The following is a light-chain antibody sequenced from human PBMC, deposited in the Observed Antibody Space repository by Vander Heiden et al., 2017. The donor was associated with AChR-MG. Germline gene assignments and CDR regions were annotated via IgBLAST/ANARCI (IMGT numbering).Light chain of an antibody. J-gene: IGLJ2*01. V-gene: IGLV2-23*02. CDR2: EVR. Sequence: QSALTQPASVSGSPGQSVTISCTGPSSDIGSYNLVSWYQQHTGKAAKLMIYEVRKRPSGVANRFSGSKSGNTASLTISGLQAEDEADYYCCSYAGSSTLVFGGGTKLTVL. CDR3: CSYAGSSTLV. CDR1: SSDIGSYNL.